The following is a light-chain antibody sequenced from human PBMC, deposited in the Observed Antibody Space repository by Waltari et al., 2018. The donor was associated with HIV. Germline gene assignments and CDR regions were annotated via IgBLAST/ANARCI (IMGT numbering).Light chain of an antibody. CDR3: SSYAGINNLI. CDR2: EVS. J-gene: IGLJ2*01. V-gene: IGLV2-8*01. CDR1: SSDVGGYNY. Sequence: QSALTQPPSASGSPGQSVTISCTGTSSDVGGYNYVSWYQHHPGKAPKLMIYEVSERPSGVPDRFSGSMSGNTASLTVSGLQAEDEADYFCSSYAGINNLIFGGGTKLTVL.